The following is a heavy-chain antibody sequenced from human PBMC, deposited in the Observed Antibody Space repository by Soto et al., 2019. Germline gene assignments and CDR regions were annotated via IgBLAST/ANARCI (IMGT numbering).Heavy chain of an antibody. CDR3: ARGLRSSCSVITARPAFVV. CDR2: IHYRGST. D-gene: IGHD3-10*02. J-gene: IGHJ6*02. V-gene: IGHV4-61*01. CDR1: GASVSSGTHF. Sequence: QVQLQESGPGLVKPSETLSLTCTVSGASVSSGTHFWSWIRQPPGKGLEWIGNIHYRGSTSYNPSRKGRDAASQYMDKSQFSLKGTSVTAGDTAVYFCARGLRSSCSVITARPAFVVWGQGTTVTVSS.